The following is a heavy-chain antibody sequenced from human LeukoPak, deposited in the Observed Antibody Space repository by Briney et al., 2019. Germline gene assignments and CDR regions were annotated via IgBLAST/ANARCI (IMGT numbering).Heavy chain of an antibody. J-gene: IGHJ4*02. CDR1: GDSVSSNGAA. CDR3: ARDLRGIMSHYFDY. D-gene: IGHD3-10*01. V-gene: IGHV6-1*01. CDR2: TYYRSKWYN. Sequence: SQTLSLTCAISGDSVSSNGAAWNWVRQSPSRGLEWLGRTYYRSKWYNDYALSVKSRITINPDISKNQFSLQLNSVTPEDTAVYYCARDLRGIMSHYFDYWGQGTLVTVSS.